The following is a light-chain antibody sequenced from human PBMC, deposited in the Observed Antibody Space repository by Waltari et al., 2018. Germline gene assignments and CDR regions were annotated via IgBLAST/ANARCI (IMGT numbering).Light chain of an antibody. CDR3: HSFDTSLSDGVV. CDR1: SSNIGAGHD. J-gene: IGLJ3*02. Sequence: QSMLTQPPSVSGAPGQRVTISCTGSSSNIGAGHDVHWYQVFPGTGPKLLIYGNNNRPSGVPDQFSGSKSGTSASLTITGLQAEDEADYYCHSFDTSLSDGVVFGGGTKVTVL. V-gene: IGLV1-40*01. CDR2: GNN.